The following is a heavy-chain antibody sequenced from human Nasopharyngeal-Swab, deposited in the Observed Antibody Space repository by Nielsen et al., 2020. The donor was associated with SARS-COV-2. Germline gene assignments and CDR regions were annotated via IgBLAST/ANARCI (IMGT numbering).Heavy chain of an antibody. J-gene: IGHJ4*02. V-gene: IGHV3-30*04. CDR3: ARDEQLCLDY. CDR1: GFTFSSYA. Sequence: RGSLTLSCAASGFTFSSYAMHWVRQAPAKGLEWVAFISYDGSNKYYADSVKGRFTISRDTSKNTLYLQMNSLRAEDTAVYYCARDEQLCLDYWGQGTLVTVSS. CDR2: ISYDGSNK. D-gene: IGHD5-18*01.